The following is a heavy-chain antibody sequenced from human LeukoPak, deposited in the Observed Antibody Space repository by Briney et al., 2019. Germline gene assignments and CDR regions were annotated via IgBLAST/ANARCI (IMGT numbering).Heavy chain of an antibody. CDR3: ASQRRYCSSTSCYWFDP. D-gene: IGHD2-2*01. CDR2: IYYSGST. V-gene: IGHV4-39*01. Sequence: SETLSLTXTVSGGSISSYYWGWIRQSPGKGLEWLGSIYYSGSTYYNPSLKSRVTISVDTSKNQFSLKLSSVTAADTAVYYCASQRRYCSSTSCYWFDPWGQGTLVTVSS. CDR1: GGSISSYY. J-gene: IGHJ5*02.